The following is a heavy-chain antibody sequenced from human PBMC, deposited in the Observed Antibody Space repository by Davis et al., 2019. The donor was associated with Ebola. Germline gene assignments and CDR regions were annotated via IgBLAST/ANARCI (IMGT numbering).Heavy chain of an antibody. Sequence: GESLKISCAASGFTFSSYSMNWVRQAPGKGLEWVSSISSSSSYIYYADSVKGRFTISRDNAKNSLYLQMNSLRAEDTAVYYCAREGNQLPPGGMDVWGQGTTVTVSS. V-gene: IGHV3-21*01. J-gene: IGHJ6*02. D-gene: IGHD5-24*01. CDR1: GFTFSSYS. CDR2: ISSSSSYI. CDR3: AREGNQLPPGGMDV.